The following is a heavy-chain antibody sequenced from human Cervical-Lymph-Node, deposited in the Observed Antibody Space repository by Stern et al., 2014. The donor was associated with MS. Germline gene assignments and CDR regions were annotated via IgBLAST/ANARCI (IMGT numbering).Heavy chain of an antibody. J-gene: IGHJ3*01. Sequence: QVQLVQSGGGVVQPGRSLRLSCAASGFSFSNYAAHWVRQAPGKGLEWVAVASYDGNKYSADSVKGRFTVSRDNSKNALYLQMNSLRTEDTAVYYCARDPGIDDAFDLWGQGTMVTVSA. CDR3: ARDPGIDDAFDL. CDR2: ASYDGNK. V-gene: IGHV3-30*01. CDR1: GFSFSNYA. D-gene: IGHD3-10*01.